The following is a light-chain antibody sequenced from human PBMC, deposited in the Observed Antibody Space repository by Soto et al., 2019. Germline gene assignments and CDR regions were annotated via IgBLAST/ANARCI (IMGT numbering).Light chain of an antibody. CDR1: QSVNTW. CDR3: HPYDTFPYT. J-gene: IGKJ2*01. CDR2: KAS. V-gene: IGKV1-5*03. Sequence: DIQLTQSPSTLSASIGDRVTITCRASQSVNTWLAWYQQKPGKDPKLVIYKASTLESGLPSRFRGSGSGTEFTLAIRSLQPDDFATYYCHPYDTFPYTFGQGTNLDVK.